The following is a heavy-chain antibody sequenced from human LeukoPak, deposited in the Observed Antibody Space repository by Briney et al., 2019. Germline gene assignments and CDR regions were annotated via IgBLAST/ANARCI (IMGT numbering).Heavy chain of an antibody. D-gene: IGHD1-1*01. CDR1: GYTFNHYR. J-gene: IGHJ4*02. CDR3: ARENWYSDY. Sequence: ASVKVSCKASGYTFNHYRLHWVRQAHGQGLEWMGWVNPDSGATNYQQNFQGRVTMTRDTSISTVYMELSRLRSDDTAVYYCARENWYSDYWGQGTLVTVSS. CDR2: VNPDSGAT. V-gene: IGHV1-2*02.